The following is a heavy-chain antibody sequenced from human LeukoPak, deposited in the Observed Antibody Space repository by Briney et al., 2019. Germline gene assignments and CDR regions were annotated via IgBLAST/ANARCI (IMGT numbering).Heavy chain of an antibody. CDR3: ARIAVPAAMGPPDRLTWFDP. Sequence: ASVKVSCKASGYTFTGYYMHWVRQAPGQGLEWMGWINPNSGGTNYAQKFQGRVTITRDTSISTAYMELSRLRSDDTSVYYCARIAVPAAMGPPDRLTWFDPWGQGTLVTVSS. CDR2: INPNSGGT. D-gene: IGHD2-2*01. V-gene: IGHV1-2*02. CDR1: GYTFTGYY. J-gene: IGHJ5*02.